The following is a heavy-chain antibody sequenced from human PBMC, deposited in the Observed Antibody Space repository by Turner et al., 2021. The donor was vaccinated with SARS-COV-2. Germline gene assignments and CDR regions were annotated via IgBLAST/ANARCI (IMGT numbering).Heavy chain of an antibody. CDR2: FYFENGET. Sequence: QVQVVQSGAEVKQPGASVKVSCKVSENTLTKLAIHWERQSPGKGLEWMGGFYFENGETMNAQGFQGRLTLTADTSTNTAYMEMSSLRSEDTAIYYCAKLGVTESLLIIDAFDRWGQGTWVTVSS. D-gene: IGHD3-9*01. CDR3: AKLGVTESLLIIDAFDR. J-gene: IGHJ3*01. V-gene: IGHV1-24*01. CDR1: ENTLTKLA.